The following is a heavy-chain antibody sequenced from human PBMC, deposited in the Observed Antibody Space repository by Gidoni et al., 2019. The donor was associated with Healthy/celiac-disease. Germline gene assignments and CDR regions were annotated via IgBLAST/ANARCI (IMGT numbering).Heavy chain of an antibody. CDR1: GFTFSRYA. CDR3: EKVLGPAVDYYGMDV. CDR2: MSGSGGST. Sequence: EVQLLESGGGLVQPGGSLSLSCAASGFTFSRYAMHWVSQAPGKGLEWVSAMSGSGGSTYYADYVKGRFTISRDNSKNTLYLQMNSLRAEDTAVYYCEKVLGPAVDYYGMDVWGQGTTVTVSS. V-gene: IGHV3-23*01. D-gene: IGHD6-13*01. J-gene: IGHJ6*02.